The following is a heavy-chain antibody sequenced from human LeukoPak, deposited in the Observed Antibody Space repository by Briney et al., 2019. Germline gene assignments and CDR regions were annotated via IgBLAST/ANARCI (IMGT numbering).Heavy chain of an antibody. V-gene: IGHV4-59*01. J-gene: IGHJ4*02. Sequence: SETLSLTCAVSGGSISSYYWSWIRQPPGKGLEWMGYIYYSGSTNYNPSLKSRVPISVDPSKNQFSLKLSSVTAADTAVYYCARRRIAAALVNWGQGTLVTVSS. CDR2: IYYSGST. CDR1: GGSISSYY. CDR3: ARRRIAAALVN. D-gene: IGHD6-13*01.